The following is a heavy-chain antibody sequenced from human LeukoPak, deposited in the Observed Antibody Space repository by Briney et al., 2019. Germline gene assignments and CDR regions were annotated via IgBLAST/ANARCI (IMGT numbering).Heavy chain of an antibody. Sequence: GGSLRLSCTASGFTFGDYGMGWVRQAPGRGLEWVGFIRSKAYGGTTEYAASVKGRFTISRDDSKSIAYLQMNSLKIEDTAVYYCTRVQPPGYCSGGSCPDYWGQGTLVTVSS. CDR3: TRVQPPGYCSGGSCPDY. V-gene: IGHV3-49*04. CDR1: GFTFGDYG. D-gene: IGHD2-15*01. CDR2: IRSKAYGGTT. J-gene: IGHJ4*02.